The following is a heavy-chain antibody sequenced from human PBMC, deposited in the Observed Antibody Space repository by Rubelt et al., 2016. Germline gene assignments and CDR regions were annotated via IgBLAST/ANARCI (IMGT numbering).Heavy chain of an antibody. CDR2: INYSGIT. Sequence: QVQLHQWGAGLLKPSETLFLTCTAYGGSFIDYYWSWIRQPPGKGLEWIGAINYSGITAYTTSIQSQVTISVDTSKDQFSLKLSSVTAADTAVYYCARGLMPGLLSLYFDYWGQGALVTVSS. CDR3: ARGLMPGLLSLYFDY. J-gene: IGHJ4*02. D-gene: IGHD3-3*01. CDR1: GGSFIDYY. V-gene: IGHV4-34*01.